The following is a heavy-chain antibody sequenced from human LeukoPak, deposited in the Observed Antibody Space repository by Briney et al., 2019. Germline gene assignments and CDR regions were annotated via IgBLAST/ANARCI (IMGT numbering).Heavy chain of an antibody. Sequence: KSSETLSLTCTVSGYSISRGYYWGWIRQPPGKGLEWIGSIYQSGTTYYNPSLKSRVTISLETSKNQFSLNLSSVTAADTAVYYCARDRPGGSSLDYWGQGILVTVSS. J-gene: IGHJ4*02. CDR2: IYQSGTT. V-gene: IGHV4-38-2*02. CDR3: ARDRPGGSSLDY. D-gene: IGHD6-13*01. CDR1: GYSISRGYY.